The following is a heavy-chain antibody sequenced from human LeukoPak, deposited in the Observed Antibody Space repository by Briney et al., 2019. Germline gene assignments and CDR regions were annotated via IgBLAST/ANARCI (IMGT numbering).Heavy chain of an antibody. J-gene: IGHJ3*02. CDR1: GYTFTGYY. V-gene: IGHV1-2*02. D-gene: IGHD3-3*01. Sequence: GASVKVSCKASGYTFTGYYMHWVRQAPGQGLEWMGWINPNSGGTNYAQKFQGRVTMTRDTSISTAYMELSRLRSDDTAVYYCARDRGHGYDFWSGYSGDAFDIWGQGTMVTVSS. CDR3: ARDRGHGYDFWSGYSGDAFDI. CDR2: INPNSGGT.